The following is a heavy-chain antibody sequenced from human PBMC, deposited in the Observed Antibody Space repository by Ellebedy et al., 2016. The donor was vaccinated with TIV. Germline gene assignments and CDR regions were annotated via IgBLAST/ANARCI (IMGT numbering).Heavy chain of an antibody. CDR3: AKSLVAVAGKSTYYFDY. D-gene: IGHD6-19*01. Sequence: GESLKISCAASGFTFSTYAMTWVRQAPGKGLEWVSAISAGGGSTSYADSVTGRFTISSDNSKNTLYRQMNSLGAEDTAVYYCAKSLVAVAGKSTYYFDYWGQGTLVAVSS. V-gene: IGHV3-23*01. CDR2: ISAGGGST. CDR1: GFTFSTYA. J-gene: IGHJ4*02.